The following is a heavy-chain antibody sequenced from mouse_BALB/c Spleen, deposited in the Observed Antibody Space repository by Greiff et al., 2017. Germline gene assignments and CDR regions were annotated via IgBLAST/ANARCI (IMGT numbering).Heavy chain of an antibody. D-gene: IGHD2-4*01. CDR2: IDPENGDT. Sequence: VQLQQSGAELVRSGASVKLSCTASGFNIKDYYMHWVKQRPEQGLEWIGWIDPENGDTEYAPKFQGKATMTADTSSNTAYLQLSSLTSEDTAVYYCNAFDYSYYFDYWGQGTTLTVSS. CDR1: GFNIKDYY. V-gene: IGHV14-4*02. CDR3: NAFDYSYYFDY. J-gene: IGHJ2*01.